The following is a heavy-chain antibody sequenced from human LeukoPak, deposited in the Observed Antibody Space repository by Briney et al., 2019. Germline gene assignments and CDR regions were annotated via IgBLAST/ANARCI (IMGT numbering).Heavy chain of an antibody. CDR1: GGSFSGYY. CDR3: ARGLGRGYSGSPVGY. Sequence: PSETLSLTCAVYGGSFSGYYWSWIRQPPGKGLEWIGEINHSGSTNYNPSLKSRVTISVDTSKNQFSLKLSSVTAADTAVYYCARGLGRGYSGSPVGYWGQGTLVTVSS. D-gene: IGHD5-12*01. CDR2: INHSGST. J-gene: IGHJ4*02. V-gene: IGHV4-34*01.